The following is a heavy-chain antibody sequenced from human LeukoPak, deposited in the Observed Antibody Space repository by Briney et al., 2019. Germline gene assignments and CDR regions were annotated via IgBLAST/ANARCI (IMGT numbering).Heavy chain of an antibody. V-gene: IGHV1-24*01. Sequence: GASVKLSCMVSGYTLTELSMPWVRQAPGKGLEWMGGFDPEDGETIYAQKFQGRVTMTEDTSTDTAYMELSSLRSEDTAVYYCATGIVVVPAAMGAFDIWGQGTMVTVSS. CDR2: FDPEDGET. CDR1: GYTLTELS. CDR3: ATGIVVVPAAMGAFDI. J-gene: IGHJ3*02. D-gene: IGHD2-2*01.